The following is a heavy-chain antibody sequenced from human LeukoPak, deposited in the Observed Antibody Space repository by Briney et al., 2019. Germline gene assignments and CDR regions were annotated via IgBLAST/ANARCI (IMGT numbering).Heavy chain of an antibody. CDR1: GYTFTSYG. D-gene: IGHD3-22*01. J-gene: IGHJ3*02. Sequence: ASVKVSCKASGYTFTSYGISWVRQAPGRGLEWMGWISAYNGNTNYAQKLQGRVTMTTDTSTSTAYMELRSLRSDDTAVYYCARGYYYDSSGYYTSDAFDIWGQGTMVTVSS. CDR2: ISAYNGNT. V-gene: IGHV1-18*01. CDR3: ARGYYYDSSGYYTSDAFDI.